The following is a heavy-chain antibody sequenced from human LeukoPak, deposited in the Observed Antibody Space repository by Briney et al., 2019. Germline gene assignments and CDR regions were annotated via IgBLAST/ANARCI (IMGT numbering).Heavy chain of an antibody. D-gene: IGHD3-9*01. J-gene: IGHJ4*02. CDR2: IRYDGSNK. V-gene: IGHV3-30*02. Sequence: GGSLRLSCAASGFTFTNYALSWVRQTPGKGLEWVAFIRYDGSNKYYADSVKGRFTISRDNSKNTLYLQMNSLRAEDTAVYYCAKENYDILTGYYRFLFDYWGQGTLVTVSS. CDR3: AKENYDILTGYYRFLFDY. CDR1: GFTFTNYA.